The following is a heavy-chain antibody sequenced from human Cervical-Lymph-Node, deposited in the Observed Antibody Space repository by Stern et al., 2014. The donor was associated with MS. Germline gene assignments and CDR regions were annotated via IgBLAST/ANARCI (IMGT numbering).Heavy chain of an antibody. CDR3: AVITQSYHSDFMDV. CDR2: SDPEDGKI. CDR1: GNSLTELA. Sequence: QVQLMQSGAEVTEPGASVKVSCKVSGNSLTELAMHWVRQTPGKGLEWMGGSDPEDGKIVYAQKFQGRVTMTEDTSTDTAHMELSSLSSEDTAVYYCAVITQSYHSDFMDVWGHGTTVTV. J-gene: IGHJ6*02. D-gene: IGHD1-14*01. V-gene: IGHV1-24*01.